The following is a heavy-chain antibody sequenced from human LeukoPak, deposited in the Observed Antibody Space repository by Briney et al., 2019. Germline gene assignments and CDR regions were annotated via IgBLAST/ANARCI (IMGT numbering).Heavy chain of an antibody. D-gene: IGHD2-8*01. CDR3: AREPMVYASGWFDP. CDR2: IIPIFGTA. V-gene: IGHV1-69*13. Sequence: ASVKVSCKASGGTFSGYAISWVRQAPGQGLEWMGGIIPIFGTANYAQKFQGRVTITADESTSTAYMELSSLRSEDTAVYYCAREPMVYASGWFDPWGQGTLVTVSS. CDR1: GGTFSGYA. J-gene: IGHJ5*02.